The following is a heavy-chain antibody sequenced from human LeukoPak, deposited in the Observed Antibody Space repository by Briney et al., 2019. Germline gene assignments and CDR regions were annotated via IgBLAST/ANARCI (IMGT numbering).Heavy chain of an antibody. V-gene: IGHV1-18*01. D-gene: IGHD2-8*01. Sequence: GASVNVSCKASGYTFTSYGISWVRQAPGQGLEWMGWISAYNGNANYAQKLQGRVTMTTDTSTSTAYMELRSLRSDDAAVYYCARNNEDDAFDIWGQGTMVTVSS. CDR1: GYTFTSYG. CDR2: ISAYNGNA. CDR3: ARNNEDDAFDI. J-gene: IGHJ3*02.